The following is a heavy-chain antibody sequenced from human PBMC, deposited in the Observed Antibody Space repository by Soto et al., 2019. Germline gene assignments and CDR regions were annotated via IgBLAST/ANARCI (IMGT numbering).Heavy chain of an antibody. CDR2: IWYDGSNK. Sequence: PGGSLRLSCAASGFTFSSYGMHCVRQAPGKGLEWVAVIWYDGSNKYYADSVKGRFTISRDNSKNTLYLQMNSLRAEDTAVYYCARQMVRGVIITPYYFDYWGQGTLVTVSS. V-gene: IGHV3-33*01. D-gene: IGHD3-10*01. CDR1: GFTFSSYG. CDR3: ARQMVRGVIITPYYFDY. J-gene: IGHJ4*02.